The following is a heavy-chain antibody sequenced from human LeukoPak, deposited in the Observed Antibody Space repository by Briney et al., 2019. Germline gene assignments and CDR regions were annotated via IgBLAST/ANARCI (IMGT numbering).Heavy chain of an antibody. D-gene: IGHD5-12*01. CDR2: ISSSGSTI. CDR3: ARGRIGGSPQKPFDP. Sequence: PGGSLRFSCAVSGFTFSYYEMNWVRQAPGKGLEWVSYISSSGSTIYYADSVKGRFTISRDNAKNSLYLQMNSLRAEDTAVYYCARGRIGGSPQKPFDPWGQGTLVTVSS. CDR1: GFTFSYYE. J-gene: IGHJ5*02. V-gene: IGHV3-48*03.